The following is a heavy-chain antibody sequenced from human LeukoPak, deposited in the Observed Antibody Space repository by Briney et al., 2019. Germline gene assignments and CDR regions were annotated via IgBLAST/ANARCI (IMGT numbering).Heavy chain of an antibody. Sequence: GESLKISCKGSGYSFTSYWIGWVRQMPGKGLEWMGIIYPGDSDTRYSPSFQGQVTISADKSISTVYLQWSSLKASDTAMYYCARRGYSYGFAHYYYMDVWGKGTTVTVSS. V-gene: IGHV5-51*01. J-gene: IGHJ6*03. CDR1: GYSFTSYW. CDR2: IYPGDSDT. CDR3: ARRGYSYGFAHYYYMDV. D-gene: IGHD5-18*01.